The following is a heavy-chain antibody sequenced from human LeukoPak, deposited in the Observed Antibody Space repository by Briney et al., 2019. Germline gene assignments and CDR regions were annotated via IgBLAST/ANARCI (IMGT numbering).Heavy chain of an antibody. D-gene: IGHD3-10*01. CDR1: GFTFSTYT. CDR3: ARDSYGSGNYYSPIDY. Sequence: PGGSLRLSCAASGFTFSTYTMNWVRQAPGKGLEWVSYISGSSGTIYYADSVKGRSTISRDNAKNSLYLQMNSLRDEDTAVYYCARDSYGSGNYYSPIDYWGQGTLVTVSS. CDR2: ISGSSGTI. J-gene: IGHJ4*02. V-gene: IGHV3-48*02.